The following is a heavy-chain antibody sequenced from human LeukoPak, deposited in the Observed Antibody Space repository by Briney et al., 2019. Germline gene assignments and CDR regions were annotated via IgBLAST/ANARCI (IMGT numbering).Heavy chain of an antibody. CDR2: IGAYNGNT. D-gene: IGHD4-17*01. J-gene: IGHJ4*02. CDR1: GYTFTSYG. CDR3: ARDQSGPNPTVTNFDY. Sequence: GASVKVSCKASGYTFTSYGISWVRQAPGQGLEWMGWIGAYNGNTNYAQKLQGRVTMTTDTSTSTAYMELRSLRSDDTAVYYCARDQSGPNPTVTNFDYWGQGTLVTVSS. V-gene: IGHV1-18*01.